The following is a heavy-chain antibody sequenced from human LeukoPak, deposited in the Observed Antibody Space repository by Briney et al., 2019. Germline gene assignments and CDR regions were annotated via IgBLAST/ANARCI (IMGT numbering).Heavy chain of an antibody. CDR1: GFNFNDAW. V-gene: IGHV3-15*01. CDR3: TRTWPGNTCFNF. CDR2: IKSISYGGTI. Sequence: GGSLRLSCATSGFNFNDAWMNWVRQTPGKGLEWLGRIKSISYGGTIDYAAPVKGRFTISRDDSKNTLYLQMDSLETEDTAIYYCTRTWPGNTCFNFWGQGTLVTVST. D-gene: IGHD1-7*01. J-gene: IGHJ4*02.